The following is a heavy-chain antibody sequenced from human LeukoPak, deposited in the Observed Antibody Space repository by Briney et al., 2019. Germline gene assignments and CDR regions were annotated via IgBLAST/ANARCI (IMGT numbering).Heavy chain of an antibody. J-gene: IGHJ6*03. Sequence: GGSLRLSCAASGFTFSSYSMNWVRQAPGKGLEWVSSISSSSSSYIYYADSVKGRFTISRDNAKNSLYLQMNSLRAEDTAVYYCARASRLHSLGNYMDVWGKGTTVTVSS. V-gene: IGHV3-21*01. CDR3: ARASRLHSLGNYMDV. CDR1: GFTFSSYS. D-gene: IGHD4-11*01. CDR2: ISSSSSSYI.